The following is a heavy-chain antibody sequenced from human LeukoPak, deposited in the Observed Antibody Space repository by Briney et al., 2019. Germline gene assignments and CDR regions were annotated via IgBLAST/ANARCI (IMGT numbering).Heavy chain of an antibody. CDR1: GGSISSSSSY. V-gene: IGHV4-39*01. Sequence: SETLSLTCTVSGGSISSSSSYWGWIRQPPGKGLEWIGSIYYSGSTYYNPSLKSRVTISVDTSKNQFSLKLSSVTAADTAVYYCARHSSGWYYFDYWGQGTLVTVSS. CDR2: IYYSGST. J-gene: IGHJ4*02. CDR3: ARHSSGWYYFDY. D-gene: IGHD6-19*01.